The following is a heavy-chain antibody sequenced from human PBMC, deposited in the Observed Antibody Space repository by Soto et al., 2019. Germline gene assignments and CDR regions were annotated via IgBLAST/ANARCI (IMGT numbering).Heavy chain of an antibody. CDR3: ARSYYDFWSGYNYYYYGMDV. D-gene: IGHD3-3*01. Sequence: PGESLKISCKGSGYSFTSYWIGWVRQMPGKVLEWMGIIYPGDSDTRYSPSFQGQVTISADKSISTAYLQWSSLKASDTAMYYCARSYYDFWSGYNYYYYGMDVWGQGXTVTVYS. V-gene: IGHV5-51*01. J-gene: IGHJ6*02. CDR1: GYSFTSYW. CDR2: IYPGDSDT.